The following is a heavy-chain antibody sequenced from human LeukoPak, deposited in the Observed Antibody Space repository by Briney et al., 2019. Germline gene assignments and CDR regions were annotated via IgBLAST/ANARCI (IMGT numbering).Heavy chain of an antibody. Sequence: SETLSLTCTVSGGSISSYYWSWIRQPPGKGLEWIGYIYYSGSTNYNPSLKSRVTISVDTSKNQFSLKLSSVTAADTAVYYCASGHLYYYYYMDVWGKGTTVTVSS. CDR1: GGSISSYY. V-gene: IGHV4-59*01. CDR2: IYYSGST. J-gene: IGHJ6*03. CDR3: ASGHLYYYYYMDV.